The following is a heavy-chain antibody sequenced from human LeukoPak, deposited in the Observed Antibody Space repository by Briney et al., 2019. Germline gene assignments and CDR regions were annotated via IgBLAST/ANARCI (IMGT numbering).Heavy chain of an antibody. CDR3: ARELPTYYFDY. CDR2: IKQDGSQK. Sequence: SGGSLRLSCAASGITFGSYWMSWVRQAPGKGLEWVANIKQDGSQKYYVDSVKGRFIISRDNAKSSLFLQMNSLRVEDTAVYYCARELPTYYFDYWGQGSLVAVSS. J-gene: IGHJ4*02. CDR1: GITFGSYW. D-gene: IGHD2-15*01. V-gene: IGHV3-7*05.